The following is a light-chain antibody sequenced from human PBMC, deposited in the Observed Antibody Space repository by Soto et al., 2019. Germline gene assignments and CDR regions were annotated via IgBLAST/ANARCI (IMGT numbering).Light chain of an antibody. CDR3: HHYGSPPLT. V-gene: IGKV3-11*01. CDR1: PSVTNF. Sequence: EIVLTQSPATLSLSPGERATLSCRASPSVTNFLAWYQQKPGQAPRLLIYGAFNRATGIPARFSGSGSGTDFTLTISSLEPEDSAVYYCHHYGSPPLTFGGGTKVEIK. J-gene: IGKJ4*01. CDR2: GAF.